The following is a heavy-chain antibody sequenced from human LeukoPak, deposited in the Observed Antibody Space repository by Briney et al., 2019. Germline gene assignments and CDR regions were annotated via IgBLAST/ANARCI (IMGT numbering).Heavy chain of an antibody. V-gene: IGHV4-4*07. J-gene: IGHJ1*01. CDR3: ATGDIVVVTNPSGIQR. CDR1: GGSISSYY. D-gene: IGHD2-21*02. Sequence: SETLSLTCTVSGGSISSYYWSWIRQPAGKGLEWIGRIYTSGSTNYNPSLKSRVTISVDTSKNQFSLKLSSVTAADTAVYYCATGDIVVVTNPSGIQRWGQGTLVTVSS. CDR2: IYTSGST.